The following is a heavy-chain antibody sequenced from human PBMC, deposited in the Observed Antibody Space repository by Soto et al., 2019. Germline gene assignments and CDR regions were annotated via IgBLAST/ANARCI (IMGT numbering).Heavy chain of an antibody. D-gene: IGHD2-2*01. CDR3: ARAVEDIVVVPAAIPSDY. CDR1: GFTFSSYS. J-gene: IGHJ4*02. CDR2: ISSSSSYI. Sequence: GGSLRLSCAASGFTFSSYSMNWVRQAPGKGLEWVSSISSSSSYIYYADSVKGRFTIPRDNAKNSLYLQMNSLRAEDTAVYYCARAVEDIVVVPAAIPSDYWGQGTLVTVSS. V-gene: IGHV3-21*01.